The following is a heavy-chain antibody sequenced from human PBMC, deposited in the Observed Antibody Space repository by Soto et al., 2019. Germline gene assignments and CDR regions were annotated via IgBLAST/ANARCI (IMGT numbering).Heavy chain of an antibody. V-gene: IGHV4-59*01. CDR1: GDSISSYY. J-gene: IGHJ5*02. D-gene: IGHD6-6*01. CDR3: ARGGLAARKGRWFDP. Sequence: SETLSLTCTVSGDSISSYYWGWIRQPPGNGLEWIGYIHYSGSTNYNPSLKSRVTISVDTPKNQFSLKVNSMTAADTAVYYCARGGLAARKGRWFDPWGQGTLVTVSS. CDR2: IHYSGST.